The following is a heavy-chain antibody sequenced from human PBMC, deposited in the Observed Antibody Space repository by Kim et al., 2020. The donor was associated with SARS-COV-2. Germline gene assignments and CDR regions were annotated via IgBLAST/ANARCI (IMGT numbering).Heavy chain of an antibody. Sequence: GESLKISCKGSGYSFTSYWIGWVRQMPGKGLEWMGIIYPGDSDTRYSPSFQGPVTISVDKSISTAYLQWSSLKASDTAMYYCAKFGPTTGTLSHNWFDPWGRGTLVALSS. CDR3: AKFGPTTGTLSHNWFDP. D-gene: IGHD4-17*01. CDR1: GYSFTSYW. V-gene: IGHV5-51*01. J-gene: IGHJ5*02. CDR2: IYPGDSDT.